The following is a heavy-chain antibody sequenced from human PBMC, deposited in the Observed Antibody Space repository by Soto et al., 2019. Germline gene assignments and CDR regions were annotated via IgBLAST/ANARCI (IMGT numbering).Heavy chain of an antibody. CDR2: ISAYNGNT. D-gene: IGHD6-6*01. J-gene: IGHJ5*02. Sequence: QVQLVQSGAEVKKPGASVKVSCKASGYTFTTYGINWVRQAPGQGLEWMGWISAYNGNTNYAQNLQRRVTMTTDTSTSTAYMELRGLRSDDTAVYYCARDLIAVRPGWFDPWGQGTLVTVSS. CDR1: GYTFTTYG. V-gene: IGHV1-18*01. CDR3: ARDLIAVRPGWFDP.